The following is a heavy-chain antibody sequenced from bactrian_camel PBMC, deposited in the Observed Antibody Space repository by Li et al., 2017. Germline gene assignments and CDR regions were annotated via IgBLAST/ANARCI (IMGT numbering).Heavy chain of an antibody. CDR3: AADSVMAAYPPFVPEFSY. V-gene: IGHV3S1*01. CDR2: IYTGSGTA. Sequence: HVQLVESGGGSVQAGGSLRLSCVASGHTYSSACVGWFREPPGAEREEAAAIYTGSGTAYYVDSVKGRFTISRDDADNTVYLQMNSLKPEDTAMYYCAADSVMAAYPPFVPEFSYRGQGTQVTVS. CDR1: GHTYSSAC. J-gene: IGHJ4*01. D-gene: IGHD2*01.